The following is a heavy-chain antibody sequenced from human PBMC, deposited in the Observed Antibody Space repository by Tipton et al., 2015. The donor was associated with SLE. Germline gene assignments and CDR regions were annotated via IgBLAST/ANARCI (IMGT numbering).Heavy chain of an antibody. Sequence: GLVKPSETLSLTCTVSGDSISSSSYCWGWIRQPPGKGLEWIGYIYYSGSTYYNPSPKSRVTISVDTSKNQFSLKLSSVTAADTAVYYCARGPKADYWGQGTLVTVSS. CDR1: GDSISSSSYC. V-gene: IGHV4-31*03. J-gene: IGHJ4*02. CDR3: ARGPKADY. CDR2: IYYSGST.